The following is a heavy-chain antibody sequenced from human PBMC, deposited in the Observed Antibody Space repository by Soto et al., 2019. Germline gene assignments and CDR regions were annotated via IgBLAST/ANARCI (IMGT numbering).Heavy chain of an antibody. CDR1: GYTFTSYD. CDR3: ARGFYYYDSSGYYLVRAFDI. V-gene: IGHV1-8*01. Sequence: ASVNVSCKASGYTFTSYDISWVRQATGQGLEWMGWMNPNSGNTGYAQKFQGRVTMTRNTSISTAYMELSSLRSEDTAVYYCARGFYYYDSSGYYLVRAFDIWGQGTMVTVSS. CDR2: MNPNSGNT. J-gene: IGHJ3*02. D-gene: IGHD3-22*01.